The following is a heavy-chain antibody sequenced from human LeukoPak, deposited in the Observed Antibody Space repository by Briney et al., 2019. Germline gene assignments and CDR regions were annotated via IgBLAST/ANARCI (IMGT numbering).Heavy chain of an antibody. V-gene: IGHV3-9*01. J-gene: IGHJ6*02. D-gene: IGHD2-15*01. CDR2: ISWNSGSI. CDR1: GFTFDDYA. CDR3: AKDMNRRRYCSGGSCYGMDV. Sequence: PGRSLRLSCAASGFTFDDYAMHWVRQAPGKGLEWVSGISWNSGSIGYADSVKGRFTISRDNAKNSLYLQMNSLRAEDTALYYCAKDMNRRRYCSGGSCYGMDVWGQGTTVTVSS.